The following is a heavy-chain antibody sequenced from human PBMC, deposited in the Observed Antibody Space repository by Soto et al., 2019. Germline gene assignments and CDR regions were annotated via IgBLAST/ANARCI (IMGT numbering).Heavy chain of an antibody. V-gene: IGHV1-3*01. Sequence: QVQLVQSGAEVKKPGASVKVSCKASGYIFTSYAMHWVRQAPGQRLEWMGWINAGNGNTKYSQKFQGRVTITRDTSASTANMELSSLRAEDTAVYYCVRCWGNSCPKGAFDMWGQGTMVTVSS. J-gene: IGHJ3*02. CDR2: INAGNGNT. CDR3: VRCWGNSCPKGAFDM. D-gene: IGHD2-2*01. CDR1: GYIFTSYA.